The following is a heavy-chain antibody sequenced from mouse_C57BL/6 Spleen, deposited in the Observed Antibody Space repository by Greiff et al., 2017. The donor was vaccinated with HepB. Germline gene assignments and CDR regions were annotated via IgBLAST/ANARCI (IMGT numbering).Heavy chain of an antibody. Sequence: EVQGVESGGGLVKPGGSLKLSCAASGFTFSSYTMSWVRQTPEKRLEWVATISGGGGNTYYPDSVKGRFTISRANAKNTLYLQMSSLRSEDTALYYCARHLRGYFDYWGQGTTLTVSS. CDR1: GFTFSSYT. J-gene: IGHJ2*01. CDR2: ISGGGGNT. V-gene: IGHV5-9*01. CDR3: ARHLRGYFDY.